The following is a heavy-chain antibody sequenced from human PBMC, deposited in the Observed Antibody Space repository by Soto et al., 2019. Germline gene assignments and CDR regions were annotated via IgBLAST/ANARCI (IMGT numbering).Heavy chain of an antibody. Sequence: GGSLRLSCAASGFAFSSYGMHWVRQPPGKGLEWVAVMSYDGINKFYEDSVKGRFTVSRDNSENTLFLQMNSLREEDTALYYCAKDLYWGNEHGGNALDYWGQGTLVTVSS. J-gene: IGHJ4*02. CDR2: MSYDGINK. D-gene: IGHD2-15*01. CDR3: AKDLYWGNEHGGNALDY. V-gene: IGHV3-30*18. CDR1: GFAFSSYG.